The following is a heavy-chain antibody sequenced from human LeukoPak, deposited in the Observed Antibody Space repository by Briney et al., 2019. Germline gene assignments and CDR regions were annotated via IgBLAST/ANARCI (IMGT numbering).Heavy chain of an antibody. Sequence: GGSLRLSCAASGFSFTNAWMIWVRQAPGKGLEWVGRIKSNADGGTPDYAAPARGRFTISRDDSKNTLYLQMNSLKTEDTAVYYCTTFYHEYSPYWGRGTLVTVSS. CDR2: IKSNADGGTP. D-gene: IGHD2/OR15-2a*01. V-gene: IGHV3-15*01. J-gene: IGHJ4*02. CDR1: GFSFTNAW. CDR3: TTFYHEYSPY.